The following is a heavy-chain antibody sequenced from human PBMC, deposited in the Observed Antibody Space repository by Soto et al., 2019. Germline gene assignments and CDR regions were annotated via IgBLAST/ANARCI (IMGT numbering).Heavy chain of an antibody. Sequence: EVQLVESGGGLVKPGGSLRLSCAASGFTFSSYSMNWVRQAPGKGLECVSSISSSSSYIYYADSVKGRFTISRDNAKNSLYLQMNSLRAEDTAVYYCARDFYSSSPRFDYWGQGTLVTVSS. J-gene: IGHJ4*02. CDR2: ISSSSSYI. CDR1: GFTFSSYS. CDR3: ARDFYSSSPRFDY. V-gene: IGHV3-21*01. D-gene: IGHD6-6*01.